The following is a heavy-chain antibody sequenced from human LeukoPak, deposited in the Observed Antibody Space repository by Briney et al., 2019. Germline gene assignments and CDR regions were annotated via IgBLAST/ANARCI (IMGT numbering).Heavy chain of an antibody. J-gene: IGHJ5*02. CDR3: ARDGRLGFGEFQVFDP. Sequence: ASVKVSCKASGYTFTGYYMHWVRQAPGQGLEWMGWINPNSGGTNYAQKFQGKVTMTRDTSISTAYMELSRLRSDDTAVYYCARDGRLGFGEFQVFDPWGQGTLVIVSS. CDR1: GYTFTGYY. V-gene: IGHV1-2*02. D-gene: IGHD3-10*01. CDR2: INPNSGGT.